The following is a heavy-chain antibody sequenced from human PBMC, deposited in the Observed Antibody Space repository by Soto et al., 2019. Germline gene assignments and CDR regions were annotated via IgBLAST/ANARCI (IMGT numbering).Heavy chain of an antibody. V-gene: IGHV3-30-3*01. J-gene: IGHJ6*02. CDR3: ARGEVRGVMYYGLDV. CDR1: GFSFSSYA. D-gene: IGHD3-10*01. Sequence: GGSLRLSCAASGFSFSSYAMHWVRQAPGEGLEWVAVISYEGTKKDYADSVKGRFTISRDNSKNTLYLQMNRMRAEDTAVFYCARGEVRGVMYYGLDVWGQGTTVTVSS. CDR2: ISYEGTKK.